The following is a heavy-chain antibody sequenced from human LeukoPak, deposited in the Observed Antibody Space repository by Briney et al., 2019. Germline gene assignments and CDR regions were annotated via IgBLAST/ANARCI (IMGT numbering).Heavy chain of an antibody. CDR3: ARRWGTTGAYDY. CDR1: GYTFTSYY. V-gene: IGHV1-46*01. J-gene: IGHJ4*02. CDR2: INPRDGFT. D-gene: IGHD1-1*01. Sequence: GASVKVSCKASGYTFTSYYMHWVRQAPGQGLEWMGIINPRDGFTIYAQKFQDRLIMTNDTSTSTFYMDLSSLRSEDTALYYCARRWGTTGAYDYWGPGTLVTVSS.